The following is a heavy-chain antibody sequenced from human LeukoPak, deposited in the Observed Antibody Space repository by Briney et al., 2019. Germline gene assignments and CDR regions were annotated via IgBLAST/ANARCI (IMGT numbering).Heavy chain of an antibody. CDR3: ARTRDGYNSYYFDY. CDR1: GGSISSYY. CDR2: IYYSGST. V-gene: IGHV4-59*01. J-gene: IGHJ4*02. Sequence: SETLSLTCTVSGGSISSYYRSWIRQPPGKGLGWIGYIYYSGSTNYNPSLKSRVTISVDTSKNQFSLKLSSVTAADTAVYYCARTRDGYNSYYFDYWGQGTLVTVSS. D-gene: IGHD5-24*01.